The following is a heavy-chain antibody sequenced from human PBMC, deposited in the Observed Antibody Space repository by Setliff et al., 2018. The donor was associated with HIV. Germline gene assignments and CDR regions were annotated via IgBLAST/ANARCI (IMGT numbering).Heavy chain of an antibody. Sequence: PSETLSLTCAVSGYSISNGDYWGWLRQSPGKGLEWIGSMFHSGNTYYNPSLESRVSMSVDTSTNQVSLQLSSVTAADTAVYYCARGKSGSYDAYDMWGQGTMVTVSS. CDR2: MFHSGNT. J-gene: IGHJ3*02. D-gene: IGHD5-12*01. V-gene: IGHV4-38-2*01. CDR1: GYSISNGDY. CDR3: ARGKSGSYDAYDM.